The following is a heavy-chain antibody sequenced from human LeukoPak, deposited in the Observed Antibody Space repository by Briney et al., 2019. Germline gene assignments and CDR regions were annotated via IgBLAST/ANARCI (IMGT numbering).Heavy chain of an antibody. CDR2: ISGSAGST. CDR1: GFTFSSYA. Sequence: GGSLRLSCAASGFTFSSYAMTWVRQAPGKGLEWVSTISGSAGSTYYVDSVKGRFTISRDNSKNTLYLRMNSLRAEDTAVYYCAKEFASDFWSGPIDNWGQGTLVTVSS. V-gene: IGHV3-23*01. J-gene: IGHJ4*02. D-gene: IGHD3-3*01. CDR3: AKEFASDFWSGPIDN.